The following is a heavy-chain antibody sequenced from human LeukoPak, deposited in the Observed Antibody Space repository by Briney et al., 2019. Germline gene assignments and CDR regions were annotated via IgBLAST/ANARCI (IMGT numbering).Heavy chain of an antibody. D-gene: IGHD3-10*01. J-gene: IGHJ4*02. V-gene: IGHV4-59*01. CDR1: GGSISRDY. Sequence: SETLSLTCTVSGGSISRDYWSWIRQSPGKGLEWIGFIHYSGSTNYNPSLKSRVTISIATSENQFSLKLSSVTAADTAVYYCAGDYYGSGNYYKHWGQGTLVTVSS. CDR2: IHYSGST. CDR3: AGDYYGSGNYYKH.